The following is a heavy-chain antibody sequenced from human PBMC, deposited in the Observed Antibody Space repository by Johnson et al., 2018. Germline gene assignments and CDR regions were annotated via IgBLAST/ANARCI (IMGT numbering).Heavy chain of an antibody. D-gene: IGHD6-13*01. V-gene: IGHV3-21*01. CDR1: GGTFSSYS. CDR3: PRVGSHPGYSRSWDYGSYYYYYGMDV. Sequence: VQLVQSGAEVKKPGSSXKVSCKASGGTFSSYSMNWVRQAPGKGLEWVSSISSRSIYIYYADSVKGRFTIARDNAQNSLYLQMHSLRAEDTDVYYCPRVGSHPGYSRSWDYGSYYYYYGMDVWGKGTTVTVSS. J-gene: IGHJ6*04. CDR2: ISSRSIYI.